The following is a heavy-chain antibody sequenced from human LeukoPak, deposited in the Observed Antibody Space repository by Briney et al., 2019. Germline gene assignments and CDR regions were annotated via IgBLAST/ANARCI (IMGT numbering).Heavy chain of an antibody. J-gene: IGHJ4*02. Sequence: ASVKVSCKVSGYTLTELSMHWVRQAPGKGLEWMGGFDPEDGETIYAQKFQGRVTMTEDTSTDTAYMEPSSLRSEDTAVYYCATAKGKWELLGAFDYWGQGTLVTVSS. D-gene: IGHD1-26*01. CDR1: GYTLTELS. CDR3: ATAKGKWELLGAFDY. CDR2: FDPEDGET. V-gene: IGHV1-24*01.